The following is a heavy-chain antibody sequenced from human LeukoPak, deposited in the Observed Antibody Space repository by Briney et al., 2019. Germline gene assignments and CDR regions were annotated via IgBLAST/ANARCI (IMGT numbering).Heavy chain of an antibody. CDR2: IHYDGTYT. V-gene: IGHV3-74*01. CDR1: GFTFSTYW. Sequence: GGSLRLSCAPSGFTFSTYWMHWVRQIPGKGLVWLSRIHYDGTYTTYVDSVRGRFTISRDNTKSTLYLQMNSLRADDTAVYYCARGAEGHNYGELDSWGQGTLVTVSS. D-gene: IGHD5-18*01. J-gene: IGHJ5*01. CDR3: ARGAEGHNYGELDS.